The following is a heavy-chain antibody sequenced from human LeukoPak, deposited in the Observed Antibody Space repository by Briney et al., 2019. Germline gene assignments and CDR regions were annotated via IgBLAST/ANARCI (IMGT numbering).Heavy chain of an antibody. V-gene: IGHV1-2*02. CDR2: INPNSGGT. CDR3: ARVPTRGARYLGY. Sequence: GASVNVSCKASGYTFTGYYMHWVRQAPGQGLERMGWINPNSGGTNYAQKFQGRVTMTRDTSISTAYMERSRLRSDDTAVYYCARVPTRGARYLGYWGQGTLVTVSS. CDR1: GYTFTGYY. J-gene: IGHJ4*02. D-gene: IGHD3-10*01.